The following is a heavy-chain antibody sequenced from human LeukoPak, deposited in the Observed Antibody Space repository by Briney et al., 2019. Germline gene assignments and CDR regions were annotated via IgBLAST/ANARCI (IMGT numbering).Heavy chain of an antibody. CDR1: GGSISSYY. CDR2: IYYSEST. D-gene: IGHD3-10*01. J-gene: IGHJ4*02. Sequence: ESSETLSLTCTVSGGSISSYYWSWIRQPPGKGLQWIGYIYYSESTNYNPSLKSRVTISVDTSKNQFSLKLSSVTAADTAVYYCASHYYGSGSLTYFDYWGQGTLVTVSS. V-gene: IGHV4-59*01. CDR3: ASHYYGSGSLTYFDY.